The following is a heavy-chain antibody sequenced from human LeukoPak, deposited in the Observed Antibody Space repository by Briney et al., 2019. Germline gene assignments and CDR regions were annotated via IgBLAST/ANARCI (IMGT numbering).Heavy chain of an antibody. D-gene: IGHD3-10*01. Sequence: GGSLRLSCAASGFTFSSYGMHWVRQAPGKGLQWVAMIWYDGNNKYYADSVKGRFTISRDNSKNTLYLQTNSLRVEDTAVYYCARASPVRGVDYWGQGTLVTVSS. J-gene: IGHJ4*02. CDR2: IWYDGNNK. CDR1: GFTFSSYG. V-gene: IGHV3-33*01. CDR3: ARASPVRGVDY.